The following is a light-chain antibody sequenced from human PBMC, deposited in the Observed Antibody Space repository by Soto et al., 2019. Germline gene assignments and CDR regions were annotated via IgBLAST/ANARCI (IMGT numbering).Light chain of an antibody. CDR3: SSYTSSSTYV. CDR1: SSDVGAYDY. CDR2: DVT. J-gene: IGLJ1*01. Sequence: QSALTQPASVSGSPGQSIAIACTGTSSDVGAYDYVSWYQQHPGKAPKVMIYDVTNRPSGVSNRFSGSKSGNTASLTISGLQAEDEADYYCSSYTSSSTYVFGNGTKVTVL. V-gene: IGLV2-14*01.